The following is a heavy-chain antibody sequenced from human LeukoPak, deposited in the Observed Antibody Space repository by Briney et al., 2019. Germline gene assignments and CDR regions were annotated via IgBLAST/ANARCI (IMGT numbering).Heavy chain of an antibody. J-gene: IGHJ4*02. D-gene: IGHD4-17*01. Sequence: GRSLRLSCAASGFTFSDYYMSWIRQAPGKGLEWVSYISSSGSTIYYADSVKGRFTISRDNAKNSLYLQMNSLRAEDTAVYYCARDRSTVTADFDYWGQGTLVTVSS. V-gene: IGHV3-11*01. CDR1: GFTFSDYY. CDR2: ISSSGSTI. CDR3: ARDRSTVTADFDY.